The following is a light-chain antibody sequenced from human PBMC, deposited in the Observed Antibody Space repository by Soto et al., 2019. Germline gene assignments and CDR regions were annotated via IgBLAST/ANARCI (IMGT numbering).Light chain of an antibody. V-gene: IGKV3-20*01. CDR1: QSVSSSY. Sequence: EIVLTQSPGTLSLSPGESATLSCRASQSVSSSYLSWYQQKPGQAPRLLIHGISDRATGIPDRFSGSGSGTDFTLTITSLEPEDFAVYYCQQYGRLPPYTFGQGTKLEIK. J-gene: IGKJ2*01. CDR3: QQYGRLPPYT. CDR2: GIS.